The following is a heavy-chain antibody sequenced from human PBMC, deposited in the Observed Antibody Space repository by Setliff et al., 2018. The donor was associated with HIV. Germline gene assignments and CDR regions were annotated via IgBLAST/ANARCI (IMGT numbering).Heavy chain of an antibody. V-gene: IGHV3-72*01. CDR1: GFTFSDRY. Sequence: GGSLRLSCAASGFTFSDRYMDWVRQAPGKGLEWVGRTRNKAKSYTTEYAASVKGRFAISRDDSENSLYLQMNSLKTEDTAIYYCVRDWEWRTIGWEARFDYWGQGKLVTVSS. CDR3: VRDWEWRTIGWEARFDY. J-gene: IGHJ4*02. CDR2: TRNKAKSYTT. D-gene: IGHD3-3*01.